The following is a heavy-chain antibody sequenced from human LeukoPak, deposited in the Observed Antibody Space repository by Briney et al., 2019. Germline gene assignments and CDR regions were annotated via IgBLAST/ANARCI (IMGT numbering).Heavy chain of an antibody. D-gene: IGHD3-10*01. CDR1: GYTFTSYY. J-gene: IGHJ4*02. CDR3: ARDQRPSSDPFRGPLGWFGFGGYFDY. Sequence: ASVKVSCKASGYTFTSYYMHWVRQAPGQGLEWMGIINPSGGSTSYAQKFQGRVAMTRDTSTSTVYMELSSLRSEDTAVYYCARDQRPSSDPFRGPLGWFGFGGYFDYWGQGTLVTVSS. V-gene: IGHV1-46*01. CDR2: INPSGGST.